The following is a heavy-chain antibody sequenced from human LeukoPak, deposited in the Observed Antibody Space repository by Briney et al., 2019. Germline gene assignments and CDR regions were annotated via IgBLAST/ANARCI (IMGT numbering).Heavy chain of an antibody. CDR3: ARVGLPINWFDP. J-gene: IGHJ5*02. CDR1: GGSISSSSYY. D-gene: IGHD2-21*01. V-gene: IGHV4-39*07. Sequence: NSSETLSLTCTVSGGSISSSSYYWGWIRQPPGKGLEWIGSIYYSGSTYYNPSLKSRVTISVDTSKHQFSLKLSSVTAADTAVYYCARVGLPINWFDPWGQGTLVTVSS. CDR2: IYYSGST.